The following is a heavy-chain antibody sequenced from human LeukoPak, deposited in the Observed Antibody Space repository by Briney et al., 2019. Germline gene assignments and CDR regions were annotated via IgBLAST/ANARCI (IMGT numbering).Heavy chain of an antibody. V-gene: IGHV3-33*05. Sequence: GGSLRLSCAASGFTFSSYGMHWVRQVPGKGLEWVAVISYDAKSSYHVDSVKGRFTISRDNSKNTLYLQMNSLRAEDRAVYYCARLLRYFDPPRDWGQGTLVTVSS. CDR3: ARLLRYFDPPRD. J-gene: IGHJ4*02. D-gene: IGHD3-9*01. CDR1: GFTFSSYG. CDR2: ISYDAKSS.